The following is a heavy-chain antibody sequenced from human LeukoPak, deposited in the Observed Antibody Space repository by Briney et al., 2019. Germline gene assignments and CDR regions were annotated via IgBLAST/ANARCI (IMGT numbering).Heavy chain of an antibody. J-gene: IGHJ3*02. CDR1: GFTFSTYG. CDR2: ISYDGSNK. Sequence: PGGSLRLSCAASGFTFSTYGMHWVRQAPGKGLEWVAVISYDGSNKYYADSVKGRFTISRDNSKTTLYLQMNSLRAEDTAVYYCAGTYYDILTGPSEAFDIWGQGTMVTVSS. D-gene: IGHD3-9*01. CDR3: AGTYYDILTGPSEAFDI. V-gene: IGHV3-30*03.